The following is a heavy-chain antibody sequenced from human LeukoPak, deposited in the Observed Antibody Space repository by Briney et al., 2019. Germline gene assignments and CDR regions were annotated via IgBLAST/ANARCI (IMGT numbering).Heavy chain of an antibody. V-gene: IGHV3-30*01. Sequence: GRSLRLSCAASGFTFSSYAMHWVRQAPGKGLEWVAVISYDGSNKYYADSVKGRFTISRDNSKNTRYLQMNSLRAEDTAVYYCARLAGTPSMVTLDYWGQGTLVTVSS. CDR3: ARLAGTPSMVTLDY. D-gene: IGHD4-23*01. CDR2: ISYDGSNK. J-gene: IGHJ4*02. CDR1: GFTFSSYA.